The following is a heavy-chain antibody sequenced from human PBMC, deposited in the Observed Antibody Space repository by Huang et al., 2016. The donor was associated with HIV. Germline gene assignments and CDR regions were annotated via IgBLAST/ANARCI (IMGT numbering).Heavy chain of an antibody. CDR3: ARAPENTYLDS. V-gene: IGHV1-69*13. CDR1: GSPFRSYA. J-gene: IGHJ4*02. D-gene: IGHD2-2*01. Sequence: QVQVVQSGAEVKKPGSSVKVSCMVSGSPFRSYAVSWVSQAPGQGLERMGAIIPMIGSANYAQQFQGRVSIIADESTSTAYMELSNLNSEDTAVYYCARAPENTYLDSWGQGTLVTVSS. CDR2: IIPMIGSA.